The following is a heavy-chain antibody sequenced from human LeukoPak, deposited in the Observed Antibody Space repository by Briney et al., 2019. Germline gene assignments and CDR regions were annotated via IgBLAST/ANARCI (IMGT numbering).Heavy chain of an antibody. V-gene: IGHV3-23*01. CDR3: VKSAGKDGYRDVFDI. J-gene: IGHJ3*02. D-gene: IGHD5-24*01. CDR1: GITFSNSA. Sequence: GGSLRLSCVPSGITFSNSALSWVRQAPGKGLEWVSTITNSGDQTHYADSVRGLFTISRDIFKNTLYLQMNSLRAEDTAVYHCVKSAGKDGYRDVFDIWGQGTVVTVS. CDR2: ITNSGDQT.